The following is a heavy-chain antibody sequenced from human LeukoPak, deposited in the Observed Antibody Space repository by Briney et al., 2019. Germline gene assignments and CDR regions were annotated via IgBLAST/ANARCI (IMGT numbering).Heavy chain of an antibody. V-gene: IGHV6-1*01. J-gene: IGHJ4*02. CDR3: ARGFRGWYYFDY. CDR1: GDSVSTNSAA. Sequence: SQTLSLTCAISGDSVSTNSAAWNWIRQSPLRGLEWLGRTYYRSKWYNDYAVSVKSRITINPDTSKNQFSLQLNSVTPDDTAVYYCARGFRGWYYFDYWGQGTLVTVSS. CDR2: TYYRSKWYN. D-gene: IGHD6-19*01.